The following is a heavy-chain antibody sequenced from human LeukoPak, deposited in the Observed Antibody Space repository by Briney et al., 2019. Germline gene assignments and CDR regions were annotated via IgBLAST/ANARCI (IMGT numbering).Heavy chain of an antibody. CDR3: AGALGDY. Sequence: SETQCLTFAVYGGSFSGYYWSWIRQPPGKGLEWIGEINHSGSTNYNPSLKSRVTISVDTSKNQFSLKLSSVTAADTAVYYCAGALGDYWGRGTLVTVSS. J-gene: IGHJ4*02. CDR1: GGSFSGYY. D-gene: IGHD3-16*02. V-gene: IGHV4-34*01. CDR2: INHSGST.